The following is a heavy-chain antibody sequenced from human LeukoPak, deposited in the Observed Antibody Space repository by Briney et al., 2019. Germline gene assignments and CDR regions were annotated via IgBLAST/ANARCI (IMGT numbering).Heavy chain of an antibody. D-gene: IGHD3-9*01. J-gene: IGHJ4*02. CDR2: ISAYNGNT. CDR3: ARAMGLSGLGLRYFDWLSDFDY. Sequence: ASVKVSCKASGYTFTSYGISWVRQAPGQGLEWMGWISAYNGNTNYAQKLQGRVTMTTDTSTSTAYMELRSLRSDDTAVYYCARAMGLSGLGLRYFDWLSDFDYWGRGTLVTVSS. CDR1: GYTFTSYG. V-gene: IGHV1-18*01.